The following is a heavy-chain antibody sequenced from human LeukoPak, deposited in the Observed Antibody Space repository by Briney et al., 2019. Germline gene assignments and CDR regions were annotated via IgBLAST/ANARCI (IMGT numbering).Heavy chain of an antibody. CDR1: GFTFSSYW. J-gene: IGHJ4*02. Sequence: GGSLRLSCAASGFTFSSYWMNWARQAPGKGLVWVSRINSDGRSTNYADSVKGRFTISRDNAKNTVYLQMNSLRAEDTAVYYCARDPYNILTGPYFGYWGQGTLVTVSS. V-gene: IGHV3-74*01. D-gene: IGHD3-9*01. CDR3: ARDPYNILTGPYFGY. CDR2: INSDGRST.